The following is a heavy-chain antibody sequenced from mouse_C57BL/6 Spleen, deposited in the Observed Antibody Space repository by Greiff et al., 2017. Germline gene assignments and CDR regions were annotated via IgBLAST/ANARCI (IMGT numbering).Heavy chain of an antibody. Sequence: QVQLKQPGAELVMPGASVKLSCKASGYTFTSYWMHWVKQRPGQGLEWIGEIDPSDSYTNYNQKFKGKSTLTVDKSSSTAYMQLSSLTSEDSAVYYGARRRTVVAHFDYWGQGTTLTVSS. CDR2: IDPSDSYT. CDR3: ARRRTVVAHFDY. CDR1: GYTFTSYW. D-gene: IGHD1-1*01. J-gene: IGHJ2*01. V-gene: IGHV1-69*01.